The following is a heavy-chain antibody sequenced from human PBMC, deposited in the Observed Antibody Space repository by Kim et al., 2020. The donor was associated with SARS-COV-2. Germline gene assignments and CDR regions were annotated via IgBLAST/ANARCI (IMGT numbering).Heavy chain of an antibody. J-gene: IGHJ4*02. Sequence: ADSVKGRFTIARDNAKNSLYLQMNSLRAEDTAVYYCARELSTYSSSYVDYWGQGTLVTVSS. V-gene: IGHV3-11*06. D-gene: IGHD6-6*01. CDR3: ARELSTYSSSYVDY.